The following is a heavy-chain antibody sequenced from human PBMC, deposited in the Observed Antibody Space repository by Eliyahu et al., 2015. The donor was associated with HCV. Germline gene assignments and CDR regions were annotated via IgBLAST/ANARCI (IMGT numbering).Heavy chain of an antibody. CDR1: GGXISSRDYY. CDR2: IYYSGSV. V-gene: IGHV4-39*01. Sequence: QLQLLESGPGLVKPSETLSLTCTVSGGXISSRDYYWGWVRQPPGKGLEWIGSIYYSGSVYYNPSLKNRVTISVDTSKNQVSLKLYSVTAADTAVYYCARLPSPYQDSSGYFDYWGQGTLVTVSS. J-gene: IGHJ4*02. D-gene: IGHD3-22*01. CDR3: ARLPSPYQDSSGYFDY.